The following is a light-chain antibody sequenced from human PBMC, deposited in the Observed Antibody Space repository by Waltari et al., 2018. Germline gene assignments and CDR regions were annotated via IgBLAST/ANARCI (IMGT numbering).Light chain of an antibody. J-gene: IGKJ1*01. V-gene: IGKV3-20*01. CDR3: HQYGSSIRS. CDR2: AAA. CDR1: QNVSQNH. Sequence: EIVLTQSPGTLSLSPGATAILSCRASQNVSQNHVAWFQVKPGQPPRLLIYAAANRAPGVPVKFSGRGSGTDFSLTILIVEPEDFAVYSCHQYGSSIRSFGQVTKVEVK.